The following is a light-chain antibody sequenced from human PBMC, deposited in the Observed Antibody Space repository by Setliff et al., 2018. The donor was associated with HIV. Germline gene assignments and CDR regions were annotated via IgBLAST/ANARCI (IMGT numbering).Light chain of an antibody. CDR2: EVN. J-gene: IGLJ1*01. CDR1: SSDVGSYNL. V-gene: IGLV2-23*02. Sequence: QSVLTQPASVSGSPGQSITISCTGTSSDVGSYNLVSWYQQHPGQAPKLIIYEVNKGPSGVSHSFSGSKSGNTASLTISELQAEDEADYYCCSYTCGNNLFVFGTGTKVTVL. CDR3: CSYTCGNNLFV.